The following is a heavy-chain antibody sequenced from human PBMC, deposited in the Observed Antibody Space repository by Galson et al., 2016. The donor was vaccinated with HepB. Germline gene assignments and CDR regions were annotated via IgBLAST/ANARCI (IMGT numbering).Heavy chain of an antibody. CDR1: GFTFNTYG. Sequence: SLRLSCAASGFTFNTYGMHWVRQAPGKGLEWVAVIWYDGSNKYYADSVKGRFTISRDNSKNTLYLQMNSLRAEDTAVYYCAIDVWATDCSVMSCSNMDVWGQGTTVTVAS. CDR2: IWYDGSNK. CDR3: AIDVWATDCSVMSCSNMDV. V-gene: IGHV3-33*01. J-gene: IGHJ6*02. D-gene: IGHD2-2*01.